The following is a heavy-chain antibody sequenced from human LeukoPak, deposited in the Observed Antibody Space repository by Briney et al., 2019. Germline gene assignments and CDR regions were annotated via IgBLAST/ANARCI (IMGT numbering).Heavy chain of an antibody. V-gene: IGHV1-2*02. CDR3: ARGAMVRGVIIGY. D-gene: IGHD3-10*01. CDR2: INPNSGGT. CDR1: GYTFTGYY. J-gene: IGHJ4*02. Sequence: ASVKVSCKASGYTFTGYYMHWVRQAPGQGLEWMGWINPNSGGTNYAQEFQGRVTMTTDTSISTAYMELSRLRSDDTAVYYCARGAMVRGVIIGYWGQGTLVTVSS.